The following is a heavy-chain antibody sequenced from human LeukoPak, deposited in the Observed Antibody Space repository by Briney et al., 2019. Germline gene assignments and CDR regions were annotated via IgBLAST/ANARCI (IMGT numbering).Heavy chain of an antibody. CDR2: ISGSGGST. Sequence: GGSLRLSCAASGFTFISYAMSWVRQAPGKGLEWGSAISGSGGSTYYADSVKGRFTISRDNSKNTLYLQMNSLRAEDTAVYYCAKDLPGTTSFDYWGQGTLVTASS. J-gene: IGHJ4*02. CDR3: AKDLPGTTSFDY. CDR1: GFTFISYA. V-gene: IGHV3-23*01. D-gene: IGHD1-1*01.